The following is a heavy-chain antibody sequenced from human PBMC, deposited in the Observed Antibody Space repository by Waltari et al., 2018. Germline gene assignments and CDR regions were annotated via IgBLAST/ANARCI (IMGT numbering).Heavy chain of an antibody. D-gene: IGHD6-19*01. CDR3: ARGGSAVAAYGPLGY. V-gene: IGHV4-59*11. J-gene: IGHJ4*02. CDR2: IYYSGST. CDR1: GGSISSHY. Sequence: QVQLQESGPGLVKPSETLSLTCTFSGGSISSHYWSWIRQPPGKGLEWIGYIYYSGSTNYNPSLKSRVTISVDTSKNQFSLKLSSVTAADTAVYYCARGGSAVAAYGPLGYWGQGTLVTVSS.